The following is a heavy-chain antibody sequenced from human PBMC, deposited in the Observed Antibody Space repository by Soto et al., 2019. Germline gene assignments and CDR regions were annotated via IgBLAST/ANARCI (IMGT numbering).Heavy chain of an antibody. CDR3: ARDDHIVVVPSSLGAMDV. V-gene: IGHV4-4*02. Sequence: KPSETLSLTCIVSGGSVSSSNWWCLVRQPPGKGLEWIGEIYHSGSTTYNPSLGSRATISADKSENQFSVRLKSVTAADTAVYYCARDDHIVVVPSSLGAMDVWGQGTLVTVSS. CDR1: GGSVSSSNW. CDR2: IYHSGST. D-gene: IGHD2-2*01. J-gene: IGHJ4*01.